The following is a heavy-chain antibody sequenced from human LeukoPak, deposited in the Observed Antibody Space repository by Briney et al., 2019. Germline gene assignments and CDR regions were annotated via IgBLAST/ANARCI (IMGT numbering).Heavy chain of an antibody. Sequence: SETLSLTCTVSGGSNSSYYWTWIRQPAGKGLEWIGRIYTSGSTNYNPSLKSRVTMSLDKSKNQFSLRLSSVTAADTAVYYCAREPTVSYYYYYYMDVWGKGTTVTVSS. V-gene: IGHV4-4*07. CDR1: GGSNSSYY. CDR3: AREPTVSYYYYYYMDV. D-gene: IGHD4-17*01. CDR2: IYTSGST. J-gene: IGHJ6*03.